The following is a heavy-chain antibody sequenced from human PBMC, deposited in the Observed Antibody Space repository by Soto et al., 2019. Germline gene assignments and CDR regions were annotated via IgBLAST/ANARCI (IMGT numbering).Heavy chain of an antibody. Sequence: QVHLVESGGAVVQPGTSLRLSCTASGFTSSSYRMHWVRQAPGKGLEWVAIIWYAGSHKFYVDSVKGRFAVSRDNSKNTVYLQMNSLTGEDTAVYYCARPRYSGDDPDALEIWGRGTLVTISS. CDR3: ARPRYSGDDPDALEI. CDR2: IWYAGSHK. D-gene: IGHD5-12*01. CDR1: GFTSSSYR. V-gene: IGHV3-33*01. J-gene: IGHJ3*02.